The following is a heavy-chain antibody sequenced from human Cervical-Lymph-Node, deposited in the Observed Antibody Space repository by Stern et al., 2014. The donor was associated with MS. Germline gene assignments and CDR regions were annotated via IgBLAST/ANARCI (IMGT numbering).Heavy chain of an antibody. CDR2: IIPFLGIA. J-gene: IGHJ4*02. D-gene: IGHD3-22*01. Sequence: VQLVESGAEVKKPGSSVKVSCKASGGTLNNYAVSWVRQAPGQGLEWIGKIIPFLGIANYAHKFQGRVPLTAAATTSYMEVSSLRSDDTAVYYCARSPDLYDSSGYYFDWGQGTLVTVSS. CDR3: ARSPDLYDSSGYYFD. CDR1: GGTLNNYA. V-gene: IGHV1-69*09.